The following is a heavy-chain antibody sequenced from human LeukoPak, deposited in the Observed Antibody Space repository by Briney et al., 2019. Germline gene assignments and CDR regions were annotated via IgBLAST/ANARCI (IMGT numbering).Heavy chain of an antibody. CDR3: ARVAAAGTVVDY. D-gene: IGHD6-13*01. CDR2: INHSGST. J-gene: IGHJ4*02. V-gene: IGHV4-34*01. CDR1: GGSFSGYY. Sequence: SETLSLTCAVYGGSFSGYYWSWLRQPPGKGLEWIGEINHSGSTNYNPSLKSRVTISVDTSKYQFSLKLSSVTAADTAVYYCARVAAAGTVVDYWGQGTLVTVSS.